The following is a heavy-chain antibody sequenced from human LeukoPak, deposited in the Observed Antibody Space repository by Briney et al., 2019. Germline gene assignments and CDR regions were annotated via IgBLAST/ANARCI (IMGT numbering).Heavy chain of an antibody. Sequence: GGSLRLSCAASGFTFDDYGMNWVRHAPGKGLVWVSRIKSDGSNTNYADSVKGRFTISRDNAKNTLHLQMNSLRAEDTAVYYCARGGYYGSGRYYFDSWGQGTLVTVSS. V-gene: IGHV3-74*01. CDR1: GFTFDDYG. D-gene: IGHD3-3*01. J-gene: IGHJ4*02. CDR3: ARGGYYGSGRYYFDS. CDR2: IKSDGSNT.